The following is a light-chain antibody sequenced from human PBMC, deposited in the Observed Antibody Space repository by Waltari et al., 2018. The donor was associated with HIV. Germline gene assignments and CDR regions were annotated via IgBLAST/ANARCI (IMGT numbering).Light chain of an antibody. J-gene: IGKJ2*01. CDR3: RKALQSPRT. Sequence: DIVMTQSPLSLPVTPGEPASISCRSSQSLLHSNGYNYLDRYLQKPGKSPQVLIYFGAHRAAGVPDRFSVSVSGTDFSLKVSRGVAEDVGVYYSRKALQSPRTFGQGTKLEI. CDR1: QSLLHSNGYNY. V-gene: IGKV2-28*01. CDR2: FGA.